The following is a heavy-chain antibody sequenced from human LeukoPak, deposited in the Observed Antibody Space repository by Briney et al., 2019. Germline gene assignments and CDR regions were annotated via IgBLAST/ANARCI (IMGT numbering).Heavy chain of an antibody. CDR3: ASDPGFWYYGSGSYYPFDY. V-gene: IGHV1-18*01. CDR2: ISAYNGNT. Sequence: ASVKVSCKASGYTFTNYRISGVRQAPGQGLEWVGWISAYNGNTNYAQKLQGRVTMSTDTSTSTDYMELRSLTSDDTAVYYCASDPGFWYYGSGSYYPFDYWGQGTLVTVSS. D-gene: IGHD3-10*01. J-gene: IGHJ4*02. CDR1: GYTFTNYR.